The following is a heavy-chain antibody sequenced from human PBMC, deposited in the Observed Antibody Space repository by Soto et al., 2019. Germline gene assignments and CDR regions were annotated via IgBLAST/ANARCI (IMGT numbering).Heavy chain of an antibody. CDR2: IYPGDSDT. D-gene: IGHD6-13*01. CDR1: GYTFPTYW. J-gene: IGHJ3*02. CDR3: ARRMAATSSRALDI. V-gene: IGHV5-51*01. Sequence: GESLKISCKGSGYTFPTYWIDWVRQMPGKGLEWMGIIYPGDSDTKYSPSFQGQVTISADKSISTVYLQLSSLKASDTAMYYCARRMAATSSRALDIWGQGTMVTFSS.